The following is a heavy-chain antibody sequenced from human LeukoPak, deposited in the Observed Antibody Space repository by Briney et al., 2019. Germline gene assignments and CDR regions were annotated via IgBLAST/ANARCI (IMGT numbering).Heavy chain of an antibody. CDR3: ARHDYGDLGFDY. J-gene: IGHJ4*02. CDR2: ISYDGTYQ. V-gene: IGHV3-30-3*01. D-gene: IGHD4-17*01. Sequence: GGSLRLSCAASGLTFRDYPMHWVRQAPGKGLEWVALISYDGTYQFYADSVKGRFTISRDNSKNTLYVQMNSLRAEDTALYYCARHDYGDLGFDYWGQGTLVTVSS. CDR1: GLTFRDYP.